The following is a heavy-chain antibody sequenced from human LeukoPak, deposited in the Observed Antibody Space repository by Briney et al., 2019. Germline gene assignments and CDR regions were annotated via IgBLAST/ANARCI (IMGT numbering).Heavy chain of an antibody. J-gene: IGHJ2*01. CDR1: GGSISSYY. CDR2: IYYSGST. D-gene: IGHD1-26*01. Sequence: SETLSLTCTVSGGSISSYYWSWIRQPPGKGLEWIGYIYYSGSTYYNPSLKSRVTISVDTSKNQFSLKLSSVTAADTAVYYCARFPGSFYWYFDLWGRGTLVTVSS. CDR3: ARFPGSFYWYFDL. V-gene: IGHV4-59*01.